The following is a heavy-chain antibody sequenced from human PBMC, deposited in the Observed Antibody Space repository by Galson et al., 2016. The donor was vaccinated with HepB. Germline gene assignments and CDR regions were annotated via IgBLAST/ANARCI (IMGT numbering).Heavy chain of an antibody. Sequence: QSGAEVKKPGESLKISCKAFAFSFSSYWIGWVRQMPGKGLECMGIIYPGDSDTRYSPAFQGQVTISADQSTSTAYLQWSSLEASDTAMYYCARQGVKTKPTDAFDMWGQGTMAIVSS. D-gene: IGHD1-14*01. CDR2: IYPGDSDT. CDR1: AFSFSSYW. J-gene: IGHJ3*02. CDR3: ARQGVKTKPTDAFDM. V-gene: IGHV5-51*01.